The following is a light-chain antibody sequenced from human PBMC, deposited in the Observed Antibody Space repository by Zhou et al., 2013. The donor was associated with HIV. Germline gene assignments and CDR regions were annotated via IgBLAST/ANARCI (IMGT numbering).Light chain of an antibody. CDR2: KVS. Sequence: DIQMTQSPSTLSASVGDRVTITCRASQSISSWLAWYQQRPGKAPKLLIYKVSNLESGVPSRFSGSGSGTEFTLTISSLQPDDFATYYCQQYATYPITFGQGTRLEN. J-gene: IGKJ5*01. CDR3: QQYATYPIT. V-gene: IGKV1-5*03. CDR1: QSISSW.